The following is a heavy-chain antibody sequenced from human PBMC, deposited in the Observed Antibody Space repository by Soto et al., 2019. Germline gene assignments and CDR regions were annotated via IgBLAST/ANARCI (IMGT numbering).Heavy chain of an antibody. J-gene: IGHJ3*01. CDR1: GFSLTTRAVG. CDR2: LYLDDDK. V-gene: IGHV2-5*02. CDR3: ARQSSLKTLDDFDV. Sequence: QITLKESGPTLVKPTQTLTLTCTFSGFSLTTRAVGVAWIRQPPGKALEWLALLYLDDDKRYSPSLNGRLTITKDTSKNQVVLTMTNMNAVDTATYYCARQSSLKTLDDFDVWGQGTMVTVSS. D-gene: IGHD2-15*01.